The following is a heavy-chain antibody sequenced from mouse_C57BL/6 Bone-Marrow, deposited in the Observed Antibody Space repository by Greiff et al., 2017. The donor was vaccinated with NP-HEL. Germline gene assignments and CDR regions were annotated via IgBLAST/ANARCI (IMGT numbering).Heavy chain of an antibody. V-gene: IGHV1-62-2*01. CDR2: FYPGSGSI. J-gene: IGHJ1*03. CDR3: ARHEGRGYYGSSYWYFDV. CDR1: GYTFTEYT. Sequence: VQLQQSGAELVKPGASVKLSCKASGYTFTEYTIHWVKQRSGQGLEWIGWFYPGSGSIKYNEKFKDKATLTADKSSSTVYMELSRLTSEDSAVYFCARHEGRGYYGSSYWYFDVWGTGTTVTVSS. D-gene: IGHD1-1*01.